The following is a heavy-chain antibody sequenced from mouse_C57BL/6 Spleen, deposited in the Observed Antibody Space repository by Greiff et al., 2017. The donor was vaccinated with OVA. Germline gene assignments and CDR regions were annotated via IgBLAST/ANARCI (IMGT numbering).Heavy chain of an antibody. V-gene: IGHV1-82*01. D-gene: IGHD1-1*01. CDR3: APSYDYFDD. CDR2: IYPGAGDT. Sequence: VKLMESGPELVKPGASVKISCTASGYAFSSSWMNWVKQRPGKGLEWIGRIYPGAGDTNYNGKFKGKATLTADKSSSTAYMQLSSLTSEDSAVYFCAPSYDYFDDWGQGTTLTVSS. CDR1: GYAFSSSW. J-gene: IGHJ2*01.